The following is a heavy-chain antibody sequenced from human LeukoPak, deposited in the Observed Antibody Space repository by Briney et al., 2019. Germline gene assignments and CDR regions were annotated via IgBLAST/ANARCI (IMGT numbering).Heavy chain of an antibody. CDR3: VKDGADGCSSTSCQSDDAFDI. J-gene: IGHJ3*02. CDR1: GFTFSSYA. D-gene: IGHD2-2*01. Sequence: GGSLRLSCSASGFTFSSYAMHWVRQAPGKGLEYVSAISSNGGSTYYADSVKGIFTISRDNSKNTLYLQMSSLRAEDTAVYYCVKDGADGCSSTSCQSDDAFDIWGQGTMVTVSS. V-gene: IGHV3-64D*06. CDR2: ISSNGGST.